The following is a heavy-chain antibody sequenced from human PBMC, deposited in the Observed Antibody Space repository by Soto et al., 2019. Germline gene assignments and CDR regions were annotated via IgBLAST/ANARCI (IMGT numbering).Heavy chain of an antibody. CDR3: ARDTGAPLGRIWFDN. CDR2: ISSSGSTI. V-gene: IGHV3-11*01. D-gene: IGHD1-26*01. CDR1: GFTFSAYY. Sequence: GGSLRLSCAASGFTFSAYYMSWIRQAPGKGLEWVPYISSSGSTIYYADSVKGRFTISRDNAKNSLYLQMNSLRAEDTAVYYCARDTGAPLGRIWFDNWGQGTLVTVSS. J-gene: IGHJ5*02.